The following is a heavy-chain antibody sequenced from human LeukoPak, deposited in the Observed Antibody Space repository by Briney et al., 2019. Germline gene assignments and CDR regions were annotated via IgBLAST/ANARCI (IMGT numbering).Heavy chain of an antibody. J-gene: IGHJ4*02. CDR3: AREDYYDSSQFDY. Sequence: ASVKVSCKASGYTFNTYAMHWVRQAPGQRLEWMGWINAGNGNTKYSQEFQGRVTITRDTSASTAYMELSSLRSEDMAVYYCAREDYYDSSQFDYWGQGTLVTVSS. V-gene: IGHV1-3*03. D-gene: IGHD3-22*01. CDR2: INAGNGNT. CDR1: GYTFNTYA.